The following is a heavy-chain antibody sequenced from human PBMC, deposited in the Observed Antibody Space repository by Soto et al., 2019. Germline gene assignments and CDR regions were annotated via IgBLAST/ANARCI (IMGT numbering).Heavy chain of an antibody. Sequence: ASETLSLTCAVYGGSFSGYFWSWVRQPPGKGLEWIGEINHSGSTNYNPSLKSRVTISADTSKNQFSLKLSSVTAADTAAYYCARVWRYCSGGTCHPAEYFQNWGQGNLVTVSS. D-gene: IGHD2-15*01. CDR2: INHSGST. CDR3: ARVWRYCSGGTCHPAEYFQN. J-gene: IGHJ1*01. V-gene: IGHV4-34*01. CDR1: GGSFSGYF.